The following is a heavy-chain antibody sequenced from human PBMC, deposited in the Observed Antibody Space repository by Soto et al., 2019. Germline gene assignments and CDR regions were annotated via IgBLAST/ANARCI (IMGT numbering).Heavy chain of an antibody. Sequence: QVKLVQSGAEVKKPGSSVKVSCKASGGIFSTYAISWLRQAPGKGLEWMGGIIPLFGTPNYAQRFQGRVTITADESTSTAYMELSRLRSEDTAVYYCARDRDDYGSGNYYNRIDFWGQGTLVTVSS. D-gene: IGHD3-10*01. CDR2: IIPLFGTP. V-gene: IGHV1-69*01. J-gene: IGHJ4*02. CDR3: ARDRDDYGSGNYYNRIDF. CDR1: GGIFSTYA.